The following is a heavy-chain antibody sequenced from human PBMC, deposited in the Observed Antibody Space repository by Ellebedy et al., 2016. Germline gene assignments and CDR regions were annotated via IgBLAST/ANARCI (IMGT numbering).Heavy chain of an antibody. CDR1: GFTFSSYW. J-gene: IGHJ2*01. CDR2: IKQDGSEK. V-gene: IGHV3-7*01. D-gene: IGHD5-24*01. CDR3: ARDEVEMATISNFDL. Sequence: GGSLRLSCAASGFTFSSYWMSWVRQAPGKGLEWVANIKQDGSEKYYVDSVKGRFTISRDNAKNSLYLQMNSLRAEDTAVYYCARDEVEMATISNFDLWGRGTLVTVSS.